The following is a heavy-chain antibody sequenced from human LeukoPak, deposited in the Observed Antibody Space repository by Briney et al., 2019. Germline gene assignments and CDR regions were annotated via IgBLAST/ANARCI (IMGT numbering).Heavy chain of an antibody. CDR2: ISGNGVDT. D-gene: IGHD6-13*01. CDR3: AKDSRSLAAAGEVDY. Sequence: GGSLRLSCAASGFTFSSYGMHWVRQAPGKGLEWVSAISGNGVDTSYADSVKGRFTISRDNSRNTLYLQMNSLRAEDTAVYYCAKDSRSLAAAGEVDYWGQGTLVTVSS. J-gene: IGHJ4*02. V-gene: IGHV3-23*01. CDR1: GFTFSSYG.